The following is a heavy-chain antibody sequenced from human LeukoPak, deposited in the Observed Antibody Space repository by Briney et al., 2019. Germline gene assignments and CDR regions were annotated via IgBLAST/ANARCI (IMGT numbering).Heavy chain of an antibody. D-gene: IGHD6-13*01. CDR3: ARGVKGQQLGY. V-gene: IGHV1-8*01. J-gene: IGHJ4*02. Sequence: GASVTVSFKASGYTFSNYDIIWVRQATGQGLEWMGWMNPNSGNTGYTQNFQGRVTMTRNTSISTAYMDLSSLRSEDTAVYYCARGVKGQQLGYWGQGTLVTVSS. CDR2: MNPNSGNT. CDR1: GYTFSNYD.